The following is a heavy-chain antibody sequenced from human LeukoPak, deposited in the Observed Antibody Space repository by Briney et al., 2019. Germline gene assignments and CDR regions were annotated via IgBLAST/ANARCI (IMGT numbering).Heavy chain of an antibody. CDR1: GFTFSSYE. J-gene: IGHJ3*01. V-gene: IGHV3-48*03. CDR2: ISSSGNAI. Sequence: QPGGSLRLSCAASGFTFSSYEMNWVRQAPGPGLEWVSYISSSGNAIYYADSVKGRFTISRDNAKNSLYLQMDRLRGDDTAVYYCARVPGRYAFDFWGQGTMVTVSS. D-gene: IGHD2-15*01. CDR3: ARVPGRYAFDF.